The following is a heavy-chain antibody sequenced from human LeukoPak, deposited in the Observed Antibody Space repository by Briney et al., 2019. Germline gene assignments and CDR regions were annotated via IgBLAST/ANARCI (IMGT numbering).Heavy chain of an antibody. V-gene: IGHV1-18*01. CDR3: ATGSGWYSPDY. D-gene: IGHD6-19*01. CDR1: GYTFTDYD. CDR2: ISAYNGDT. J-gene: IGHJ4*02. Sequence: ASVKVSCKASGYTFTDYDINWVRQAPGQGLEWMGWISAYNGDTYYARNLQGRVTMTTDTSTYTAYMELRSLRSEDTAVYYCATGSGWYSPDYWGQGTLVTVSS.